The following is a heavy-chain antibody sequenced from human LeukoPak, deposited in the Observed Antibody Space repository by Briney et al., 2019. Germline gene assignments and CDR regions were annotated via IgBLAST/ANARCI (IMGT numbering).Heavy chain of an antibody. CDR1: GCTFSSYA. J-gene: IGHJ1*01. CDR3: ARYYYDRSADSPQYFQH. D-gene: IGHD3-22*01. Sequence: ASVKVSCKASGCTFSSYAISWVRQAPGQGLEWMGRIIPILGRANYAQKFQGRVTITADKSTSTAYMELSSLRSEDTAVYYCARYYYDRSADSPQYFQHGGQGTLVTVSS. V-gene: IGHV1-69*04. CDR2: IIPILGRA.